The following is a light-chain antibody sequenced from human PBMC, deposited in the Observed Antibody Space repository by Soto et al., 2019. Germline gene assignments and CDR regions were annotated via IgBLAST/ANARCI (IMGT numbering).Light chain of an antibody. J-gene: IGLJ2*01. CDR1: NIGSKS. CDR3: QVWDSSSDLHVV. CDR2: YDS. V-gene: IGLV3-21*04. Sequence: SYELTQPTSVSVAPGKTARITCGGNNIGSKSVHWYQQKPGQAPVLVIYYDSDRPSGIPERFSGPNSGNTATLTISRVEDGYEADYYCQVWDSSSDLHVVFGGGTQLTVL.